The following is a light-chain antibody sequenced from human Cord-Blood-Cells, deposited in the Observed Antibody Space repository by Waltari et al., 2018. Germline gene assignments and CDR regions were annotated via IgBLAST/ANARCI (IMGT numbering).Light chain of an antibody. Sequence: DIQMTQSPSSLSASVGDRVTITVQASQDISNYLNWYQQKPGKAPKLLIYDASNLETGVPSRFSGSGSGTDFTFTISSLQPEDIATYYCQQYDNLPPLTFGGGTKVEIK. CDR2: DAS. CDR3: QQYDNLPPLT. V-gene: IGKV1-33*01. J-gene: IGKJ4*01. CDR1: QDISNY.